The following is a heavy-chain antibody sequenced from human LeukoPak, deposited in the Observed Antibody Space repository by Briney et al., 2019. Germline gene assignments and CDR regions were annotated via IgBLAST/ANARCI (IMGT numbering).Heavy chain of an antibody. Sequence: PSETLSLTCTVSDGSISSNYWGWIRQPPGEGLEYLGYVHSNGDVNTNPSLRSRATMSVDTSKSQISLRLTSVTAADTAVYYCARHAGGGTYPLDHWGQGTLVTVSS. CDR3: ARHAGGGTYPLDH. J-gene: IGHJ4*02. V-gene: IGHV4-4*09. CDR2: VHSNGDV. D-gene: IGHD1-26*01. CDR1: DGSISSNY.